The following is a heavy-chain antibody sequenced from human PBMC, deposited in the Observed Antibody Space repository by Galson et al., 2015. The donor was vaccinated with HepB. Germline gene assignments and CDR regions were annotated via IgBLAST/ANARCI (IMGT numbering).Heavy chain of an antibody. CDR3: ARQGTGIAVAGTSRYYYYGMDV. CDR1: GYSFTSYW. CDR2: IYPGDSDT. Sequence: QSGAEVKKPGESLKISCKGSGYSFTSYWIGWVRQMPGKGLEWMGIIYPGDSDTRYSPSFQGQVTISADKSISTAYLQWSSLKASDTAMYYCARQGTGIAVAGTSRYYYYGMDVWGQGTTVTVSS. D-gene: IGHD6-19*01. J-gene: IGHJ6*02. V-gene: IGHV5-51*01.